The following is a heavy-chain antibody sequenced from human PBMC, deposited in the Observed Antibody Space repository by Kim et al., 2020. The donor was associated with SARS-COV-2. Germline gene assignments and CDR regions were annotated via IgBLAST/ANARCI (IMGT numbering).Heavy chain of an antibody. V-gene: IGHV4-31*03. D-gene: IGHD3-10*01. CDR3: ARVFLGTYYYGSGSPNYFDY. Sequence: SETLSLTCTVSGGSISSGGYYWSWIRQHPGKGLEWIGYIYYSGSTYYNPSLKSRVTISVDTSKNQFSLKLSSVTAADTAMYYCARVFLGTYYYGSGSPNYFDYWGQGTLVTVSS. J-gene: IGHJ4*02. CDR2: IYYSGST. CDR1: GGSISSGGYY.